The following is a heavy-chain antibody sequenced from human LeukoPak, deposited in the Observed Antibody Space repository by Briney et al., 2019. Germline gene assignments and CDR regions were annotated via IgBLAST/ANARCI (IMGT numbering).Heavy chain of an antibody. CDR1: GFTFSSYA. J-gene: IGHJ3*02. CDR3: AGHDATWVQIWSKHGVFDM. CDR2: ISGSGGST. Sequence: GGSLRLSCAASGFTFSSYAMSWVRQAPGKGLEWVSAISGSGGSTYYADSVKGRFTISRDNSKNTLYLQMNSLRAEDTAVYYCAGHDATWVQIWSKHGVFDMWGQGTMVTVSS. D-gene: IGHD5-18*01. V-gene: IGHV3-23*01.